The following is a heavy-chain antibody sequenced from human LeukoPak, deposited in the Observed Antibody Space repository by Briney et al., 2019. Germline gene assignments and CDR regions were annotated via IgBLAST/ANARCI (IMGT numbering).Heavy chain of an antibody. V-gene: IGHV4-34*01. CDR2: INHSGST. CDR3: ARGVLRYFDWPAFYFDY. Sequence: SETLSLTCSVSGRSISSYYWSWVRQPPGKGLEWLGEINHSGSTNYNPSLKSRVTISVDTSKNQFCLKLSSVTAADTAVYYCARGVLRYFDWPAFYFDYWGQGTLVTVSS. D-gene: IGHD3-9*01. J-gene: IGHJ4*02. CDR1: GRSISSYY.